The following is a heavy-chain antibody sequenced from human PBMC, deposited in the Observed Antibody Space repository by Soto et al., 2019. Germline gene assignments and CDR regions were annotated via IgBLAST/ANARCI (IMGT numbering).Heavy chain of an antibody. J-gene: IGHJ5*02. D-gene: IGHD4-17*01. CDR1: GFTFSSYS. CDR2: ISGSSSTI. Sequence: PGESLKISCAASGFTFSSYSMNWVRQAPGKGLEWVSFISGSSSTIYYADSVKGRFTISRDNAKNSLYLQTNSLRAEDTAVYYCAREPPGDDSWFDPWGQGTLVTVSS. V-gene: IGHV3-48*01. CDR3: AREPPGDDSWFDP.